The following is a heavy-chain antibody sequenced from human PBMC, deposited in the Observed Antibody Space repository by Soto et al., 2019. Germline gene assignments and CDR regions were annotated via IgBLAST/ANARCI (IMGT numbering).Heavy chain of an antibody. CDR1: GYTFTSYA. J-gene: IGHJ4*02. CDR3: ARGLPTADY. V-gene: IGHV1-3*01. Sequence: VQLVQSGAEVKKPGASVKVSCKASGYTFTSYAMHWVRQAPGQRLEWMGWINAGNGNTKYSQKFQGRVTITRDTSATTADMELSSLRSVDTAVYYSARGLPTADYWGQGTLVTVSS. CDR2: INAGNGNT.